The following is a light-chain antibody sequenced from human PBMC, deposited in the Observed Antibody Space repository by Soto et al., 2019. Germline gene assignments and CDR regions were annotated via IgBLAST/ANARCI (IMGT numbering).Light chain of an antibody. J-gene: IGKJ4*01. Sequence: EIVLTQSPGTLSLSPGERATLSCRASQSVSSSYLAWYQQKPGQAPRLLIYGASSRATGIPDRFSGSGSGTDFTLTISRLEREDFAVYYCQQYGSSRGLTFGGGTKVEIK. CDR1: QSVSSSY. V-gene: IGKV3-20*01. CDR2: GAS. CDR3: QQYGSSRGLT.